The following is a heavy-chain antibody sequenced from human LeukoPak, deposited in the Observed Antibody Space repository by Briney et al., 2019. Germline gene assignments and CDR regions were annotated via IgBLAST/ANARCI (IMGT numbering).Heavy chain of an antibody. CDR2: IWYDGSNK. Sequence: GGSLRLSCAASGFTFSTCAMHWVRQAPGKGLEWVAVIWYDGSNKYYADSVKGRFTISRDNSKNTLYLQMNSLRAEDTAVYYCARDGSYYYGSGSYPDKIFYYYYYGMDVWGQGTTVTVSS. J-gene: IGHJ6*02. V-gene: IGHV3-33*08. CDR3: ARDGSYYYGSGSYPDKIFYYYYYGMDV. CDR1: GFTFSTCA. D-gene: IGHD3-10*01.